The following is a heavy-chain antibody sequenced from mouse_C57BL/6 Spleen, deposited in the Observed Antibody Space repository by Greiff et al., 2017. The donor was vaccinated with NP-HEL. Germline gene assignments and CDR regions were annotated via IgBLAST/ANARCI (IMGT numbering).Heavy chain of an antibody. CDR2: ISPNNGGT. CDR3: ARWGMAHFDY. D-gene: IGHD2-3*01. J-gene: IGHJ2*01. V-gene: IGHV1-18*01. CDR1: GYTFTDYN. Sequence: VQLQQSGPELVKPGASVKIPCKASGYTFTDYNMDWVKQSHGKSLEWIGDISPNNGGTFYNQKFKGKATLTVDKSSSTAYLELRSLTSEDTAVYYCARWGMAHFDYWGQGTTLTVSS.